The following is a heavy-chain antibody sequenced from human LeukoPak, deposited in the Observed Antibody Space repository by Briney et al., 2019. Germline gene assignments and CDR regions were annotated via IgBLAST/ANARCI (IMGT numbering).Heavy chain of an antibody. CDR2: INPHSGGT. CDR1: GYTFTDYY. V-gene: IGHV1-2*02. Sequence: GASVKVSCKASGYTFTDYYIHWVRQAPGQGLEWMGWINPHSGGTNYAQKFQGRVTMTRDTSISTAYMELSRLRSDDTAVYYCARVDYCSSTSCSHNWFDPWGQGTLVTVSS. CDR3: ARVDYCSSTSCSHNWFDP. D-gene: IGHD2-2*01. J-gene: IGHJ5*02.